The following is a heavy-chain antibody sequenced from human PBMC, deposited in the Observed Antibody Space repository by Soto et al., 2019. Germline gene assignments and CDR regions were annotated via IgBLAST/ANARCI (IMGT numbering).Heavy chain of an antibody. Sequence: EVQLLESGGGLVQPGGSLRLSCAASGFTFSSYAMRWVRQAPGKGLEWVSAISGSGDSTYYADSVKGRFTISRDNSKNTLYLQVNGLGAEDTAIYYCARRGSGGDYDCWGQGTLVTVSS. D-gene: IGHD1-26*01. CDR2: ISGSGDST. V-gene: IGHV3-23*01. CDR1: GFTFSSYA. CDR3: ARRGSGGDYDC. J-gene: IGHJ4*02.